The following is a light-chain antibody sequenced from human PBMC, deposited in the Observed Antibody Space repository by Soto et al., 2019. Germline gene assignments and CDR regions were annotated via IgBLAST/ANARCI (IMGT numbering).Light chain of an antibody. Sequence: DIHMTQSPSSLSASVGDRVAITCRASRSIGTLLHWYQHKPGKAPNLLISAASNLQSGVPSRLTGSGSGTDFTLTVSSLQPGDVATYFCQQTFTSPPTFGRGTQVEIK. V-gene: IGKV1-39*01. CDR1: RSIGTL. CDR3: QQTFTSPPT. J-gene: IGKJ2*01. CDR2: AAS.